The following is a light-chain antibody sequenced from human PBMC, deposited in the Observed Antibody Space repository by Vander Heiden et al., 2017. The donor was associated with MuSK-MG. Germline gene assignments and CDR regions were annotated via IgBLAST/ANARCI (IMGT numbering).Light chain of an antibody. Sequence: DIQMTQSPSSLSASVGDRVTITCRASQSISSYLNWYQQKPGKAPKLLIYAASSLQRGVPSRFSDRGYGKDFTLTIRSRQPEDFASYYCQQTDSTAPLTFGEGTRLEIK. V-gene: IGKV1-39*01. J-gene: IGKJ5*01. CDR2: AAS. CDR1: QSISSY. CDR3: QQTDSTAPLT.